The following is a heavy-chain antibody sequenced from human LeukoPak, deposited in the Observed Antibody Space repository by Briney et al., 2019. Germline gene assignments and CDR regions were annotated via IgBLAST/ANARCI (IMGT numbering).Heavy chain of an antibody. D-gene: IGHD2-15*01. CDR2: IYSGGGT. J-gene: IGHJ4*02. CDR3: ARDLYSTGFFDY. Sequence: GGSLRLSCAASGFTVSSNYMSWVRQAPGKGLEWVSVIYSGGGTYYADSAKGRFTISRDNSKNTLYLQMNSLRAEDTAMYYCARDLYSTGFFDYWGQGTLVTVSS. V-gene: IGHV3-53*01. CDR1: GFTVSSNY.